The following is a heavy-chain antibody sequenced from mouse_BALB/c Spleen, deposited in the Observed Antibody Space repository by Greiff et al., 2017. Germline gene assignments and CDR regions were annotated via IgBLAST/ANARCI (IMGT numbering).Heavy chain of an antibody. D-gene: IGHD2-10*02. CDR2: IWAGGST. CDR1: GFSLTSYG. Sequence: QVQLKESGPGLVAPSQSLSITCTVSGFSLTSYGVHWVRRPPGKGLEWLGVIWAGGSTNYNSALMSRLSISKDNSKSQVFLKMNSLQTDDTAMYYCATPLYGNYEGAMDYWGQGTSVTVSS. J-gene: IGHJ4*01. CDR3: ATPLYGNYEGAMDY. V-gene: IGHV2-9*02.